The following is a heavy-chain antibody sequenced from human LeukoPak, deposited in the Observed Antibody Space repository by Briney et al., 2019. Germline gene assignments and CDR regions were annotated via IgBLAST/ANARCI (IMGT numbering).Heavy chain of an antibody. V-gene: IGHV1-2*02. CDR2: INPNSGGT. CDR1: GCTFTGYY. J-gene: IGHJ4*02. Sequence: GASVKVSCKASGCTFTGYYMHWVRQAPGQGLEWMGWINPNSGGTNYAQKFQGRVTVTRDTSITTAYMELNSLKSDDTAMYYCATDLATTTPGDYWGQGTLVTVSS. CDR3: ATDLATTTPGDY. D-gene: IGHD4-17*01.